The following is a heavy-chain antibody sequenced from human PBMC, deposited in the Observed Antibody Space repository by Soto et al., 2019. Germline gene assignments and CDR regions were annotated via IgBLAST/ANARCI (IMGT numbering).Heavy chain of an antibody. J-gene: IGHJ4*02. V-gene: IGHV4-4*02. CDR1: GGSISSNDW. CDR3: ARGLSRYDSAGYYLDY. Sequence: QVQLQESGPGLVKPSGTLSLTCAVSGGSISSNDWWSWVRQPPGEGPEWIGEIYHTGSTNYHPSLTSRVTIPVAKSKHQVSLKLTPVTAAATAVYFCARGLSRYDSAGYYLDYWGQGTLVTVSS. CDR2: IYHTGST. D-gene: IGHD3-22*01.